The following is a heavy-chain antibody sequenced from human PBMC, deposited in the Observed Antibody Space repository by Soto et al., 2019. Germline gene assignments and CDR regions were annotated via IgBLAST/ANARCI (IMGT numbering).Heavy chain of an antibody. D-gene: IGHD1-1*01. CDR1: GFNFRSYG. J-gene: IGHJ6*02. CDR3: AKDLTRNDGYYYYGLDV. CDR2: ISYDGSNK. Sequence: PGGSLRLSCAASGFNFRSYGMHWVRQATGKGLEWVAIISYDGSNKYYADSVKGRFTISRDNSKNTLYLQMNSLRAEDTAVYYCAKDLTRNDGYYYYGLDVWGQGTTVTVSS. V-gene: IGHV3-30*18.